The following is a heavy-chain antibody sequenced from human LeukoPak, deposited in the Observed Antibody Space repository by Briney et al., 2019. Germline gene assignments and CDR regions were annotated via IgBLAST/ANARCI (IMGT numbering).Heavy chain of an antibody. CDR2: IWYDGSNK. J-gene: IGHJ5*02. D-gene: IGHD4-17*01. V-gene: IGHV3-33*01. CDR1: GFTFSSYG. CDR3: ARDRNSGDYGLSNWFDP. Sequence: GSLRLSCAASGFTFSSYGMHWVRQAPGKGLEWVAVIWYDGSNKYYGDSVKGRFTISRDNSKNTLYLQMNSLRAEDTAVYYCARDRNSGDYGLSNWFDPWGQGTLVTVSS.